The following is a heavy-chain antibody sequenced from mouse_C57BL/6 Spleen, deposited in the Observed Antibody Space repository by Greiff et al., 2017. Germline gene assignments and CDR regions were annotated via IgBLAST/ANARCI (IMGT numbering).Heavy chain of an antibody. V-gene: IGHV1-61*01. J-gene: IGHJ3*01. Sequence: QVQLQQPGAELVRPGSSVKLSCKASGYTFTSSWMDWVKQRPGQGLEWIGNIYPSDSETPSNQKFKDKATLTVDKSSSTAYMQLSSLTSEDSAVYYCARKGLQAWFAYWGQGTLVTVSA. CDR2: IYPSDSET. CDR1: GYTFTSSW. CDR3: ARKGLQAWFAY.